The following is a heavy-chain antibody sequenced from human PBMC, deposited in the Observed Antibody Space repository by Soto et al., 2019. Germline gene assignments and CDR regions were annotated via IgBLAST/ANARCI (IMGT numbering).Heavy chain of an antibody. J-gene: IGHJ5*02. Sequence: PGGSLRLSCEASGFIFSYHAMSWVRQAPGKGLEWASAISGNGIATYYADSVKGRFTISRDNSKNTLYLQMNRLRADDTAVYYCARDAISMVRGTNNWFDPWGQGTLVTVSS. CDR1: GFIFSYHA. V-gene: IGHV3-23*01. CDR3: ARDAISMVRGTNNWFDP. CDR2: ISGNGIAT. D-gene: IGHD3-10*01.